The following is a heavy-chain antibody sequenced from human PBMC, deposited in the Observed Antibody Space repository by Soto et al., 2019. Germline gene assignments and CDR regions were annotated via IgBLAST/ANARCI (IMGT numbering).Heavy chain of an antibody. J-gene: IGHJ6*02. V-gene: IGHV3-74*01. Sequence: EVQLVESGGGLVQPGESLRLSCEASGLTFSSYWMHWVRQAPGQGLVWLSRINFDGGTTNYADSVKGRFTISRDNSKNTVYLQMNSLRAEDTAVYYCGRGLANKYGVDVWGQGTTVTVSS. CDR3: GRGLANKYGVDV. D-gene: IGHD6-6*01. CDR2: INFDGGTT. CDR1: GLTFSSYW.